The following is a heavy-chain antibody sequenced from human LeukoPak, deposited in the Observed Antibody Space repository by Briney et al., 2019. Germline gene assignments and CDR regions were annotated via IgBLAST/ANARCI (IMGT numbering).Heavy chain of an antibody. D-gene: IGHD1-26*01. V-gene: IGHV3-30*18. CDR3: AKDIRASAYYFDY. Sequence: PGRSLRLSCAASGFTFSSYGMHWVRQAPGKGLEWVAVISYDGSNKYYADSVKGRFTISRDNSKNTLYLQMNSLRAEDTAVYYCAKDIRASAYYFDYWGQGTLVTVSS. CDR2: ISYDGSNK. J-gene: IGHJ4*02. CDR1: GFTFSSYG.